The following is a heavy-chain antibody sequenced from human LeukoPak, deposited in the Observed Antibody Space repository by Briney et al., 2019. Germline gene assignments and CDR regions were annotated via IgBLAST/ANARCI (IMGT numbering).Heavy chain of an antibody. CDR2: INHSGST. CDR1: GGSFSGYY. V-gene: IGHV4-34*01. Sequence: KSSETLSLTCAVYGGSFSGYYWSWIRQPPGKGLEWIGEINHSGSTNYNPSLKSRVTISVDTSKNQFSLKLSSVTAADTAVYYCARHYPAQWLDPGRAYYFDYWGQGTLVTVSS. J-gene: IGHJ4*02. CDR3: ARHYPAQWLDPGRAYYFDY. D-gene: IGHD6-19*01.